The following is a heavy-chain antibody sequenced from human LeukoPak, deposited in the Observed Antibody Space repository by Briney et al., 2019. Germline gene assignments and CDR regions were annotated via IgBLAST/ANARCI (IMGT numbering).Heavy chain of an antibody. CDR3: ARDPGNYGNS. J-gene: IGHJ4*02. Sequence: RASETLSLTCTVSGGSISSYYWSWIRQPPGKGLQWIGYISYSGSINYNPSLKSRVTISVDTSKNQFSLRLSSVTAADTAVYYCARDPGNYGNSWGQGTLVTVSS. D-gene: IGHD4-11*01. CDR2: ISYSGSI. V-gene: IGHV4-59*01. CDR1: GGSISSYY.